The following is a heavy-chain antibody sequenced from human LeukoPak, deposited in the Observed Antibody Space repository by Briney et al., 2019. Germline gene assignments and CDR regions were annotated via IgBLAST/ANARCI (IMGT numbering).Heavy chain of an antibody. Sequence: GGSLRLSCAASGFTSSSYGMHWVRQAPGKGLEWVAVISFDGTNKFYADSVKGRFTISRDNSKKTVYLQMNSLRAEDAAVYYCAKGGGTGYSSSWYSNWGQGTLVTVSS. V-gene: IGHV3-30*18. CDR1: GFTSSSYG. D-gene: IGHD6-13*01. J-gene: IGHJ4*02. CDR2: ISFDGTNK. CDR3: AKGGGTGYSSSWYSN.